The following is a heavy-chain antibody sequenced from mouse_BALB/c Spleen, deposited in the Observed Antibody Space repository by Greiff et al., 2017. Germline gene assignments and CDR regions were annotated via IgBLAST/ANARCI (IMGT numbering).Heavy chain of an antibody. CDR1: GFTFSSYA. J-gene: IGHJ2*01. CDR2: ISSGGST. D-gene: IGHD1-1*01. CDR3: ARGGEATVVAPDY. Sequence: EVKLMESGGGLVKPGGSLKLSCAASGFTFSSYAMSWVRQTPEKRLEWVASISSGGSTYYPDSVKGRFTISRDNARNILYLQMSSLRSEDTAMYYCARGGEATVVAPDYWGQGTTLTVSS. V-gene: IGHV5-6-5*01.